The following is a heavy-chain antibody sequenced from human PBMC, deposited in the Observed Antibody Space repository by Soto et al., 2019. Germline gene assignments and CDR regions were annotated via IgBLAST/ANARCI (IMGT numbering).Heavy chain of an antibody. D-gene: IGHD6-6*01. CDR2: TYYRSKWYN. J-gene: IGHJ5*02. Sequence: QVQLQQSGPGLVKPSQTLSLTCAISGDSVSSNSAAWNWIRQSPSRGLEWLGRTYYRSKWYNDYAVSVKSRITNNPDTSKNQFSLQLNSVTPEDTAVYYCARDRIAARLKWPNPNYNWFDPWGQGTLVAVSS. CDR3: ARDRIAARLKWPNPNYNWFDP. CDR1: GDSVSSNSAA. V-gene: IGHV6-1*01.